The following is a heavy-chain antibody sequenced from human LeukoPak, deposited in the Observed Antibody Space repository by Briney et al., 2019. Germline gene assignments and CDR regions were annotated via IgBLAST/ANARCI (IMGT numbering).Heavy chain of an antibody. V-gene: IGHV3-30*02. CDR2: IRYGGSNK. Sequence: GGSLRLSCAASGFTFSSYGMHWVRQAPGKGLEWVAFIRYGGSNKYYADSVKGRFTISRDNSKNKLYLQMNSLRAEDTAVYYCAKTVLRFLEWLSDAFGIWGQGTMVTVSS. D-gene: IGHD3-3*01. CDR1: GFTFSSYG. J-gene: IGHJ3*02. CDR3: AKTVLRFLEWLSDAFGI.